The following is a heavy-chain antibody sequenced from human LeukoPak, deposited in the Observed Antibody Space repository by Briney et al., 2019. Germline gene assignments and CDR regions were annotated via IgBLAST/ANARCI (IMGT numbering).Heavy chain of an antibody. CDR1: GYXFTGYY. CDR2: INPNSGDT. J-gene: IGHJ4*02. Sequence: ASVKVSCKASGYXFTGYYMHWVRQAPGQGLEWMGWINPNSGDTNHAQNFQGRVTLTRDTSISTAYMELSSLRSDDSAVYYCAGEYCSGGSCRQGFDYWGQGTLVTVSS. CDR3: AGEYCSGGSCRQGFDY. D-gene: IGHD2-15*01. V-gene: IGHV1-2*02.